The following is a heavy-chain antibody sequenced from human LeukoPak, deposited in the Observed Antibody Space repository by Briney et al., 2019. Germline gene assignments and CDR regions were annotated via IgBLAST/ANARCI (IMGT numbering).Heavy chain of an antibody. CDR1: GFTFSNYW. V-gene: IGHV3-74*01. J-gene: IGHJ4*02. D-gene: IGHD1-26*01. Sequence: PGGSLRLSCVASGFTFSNYWMHWVRRAPGKGLVWVSRVNTDESRTNYADSVKGRFTISRDNAKNTVYLQMNSLRAEDTAVYYCARGASGSYYVDYWGQGILVTVSS. CDR2: VNTDESRT. CDR3: ARGASGSYYVDY.